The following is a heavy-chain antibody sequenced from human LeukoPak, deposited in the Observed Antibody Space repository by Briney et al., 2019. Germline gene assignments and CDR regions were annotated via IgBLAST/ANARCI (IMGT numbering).Heavy chain of an antibody. D-gene: IGHD2-2*01. Sequence: GASVKVSCKASGYTFTGYYMHWVRQAPGQGLEWMGWINPSSGGTNYAQKFQGRVTMTRDTSISTAYMELSRLRSDDTAVYYCARDLETIVVVPAAGDYWGQGTLVTVSS. V-gene: IGHV1-2*02. CDR3: ARDLETIVVVPAAGDY. CDR2: INPSSGGT. CDR1: GYTFTGYY. J-gene: IGHJ4*02.